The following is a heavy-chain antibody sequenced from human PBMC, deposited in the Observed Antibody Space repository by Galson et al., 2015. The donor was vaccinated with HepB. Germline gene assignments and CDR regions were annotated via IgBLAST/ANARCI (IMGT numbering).Heavy chain of an antibody. CDR1: GITVSSNY. Sequence: LRLSCAASGITVSSNYMSWVRQAPGKGLEWVSVIYSGGRTYYADSVKGRFTISRDNSKNTLYPQMNSLRAEDTAVYYCAGDIGDCSSTTCLDYWGQGTLVTVPS. J-gene: IGHJ4*02. V-gene: IGHV3-66*01. CDR3: AGDIGDCSSTTCLDY. CDR2: IYSGGRT. D-gene: IGHD2-2*01.